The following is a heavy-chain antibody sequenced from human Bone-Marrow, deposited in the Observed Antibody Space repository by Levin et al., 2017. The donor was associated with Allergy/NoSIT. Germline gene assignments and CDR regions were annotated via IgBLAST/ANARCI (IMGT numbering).Heavy chain of an antibody. V-gene: IGHV3-33*01. CDR1: GFTFSSYG. CDR3: ARDLESYDSSGTMTDLGF. CDR2: IWYDGGNK. J-gene: IGHJ4*02. Sequence: GESLKISCAASGFTFSSYGMHWVRQAPGKGLEWVAVIWYDGGNKWYGDSVKDRFSISRDNDKNLLFLQMNGLRAEDTAVYYCARDLESYDSSGTMTDLGFWGQGTLVTVSS. D-gene: IGHD3-22*01.